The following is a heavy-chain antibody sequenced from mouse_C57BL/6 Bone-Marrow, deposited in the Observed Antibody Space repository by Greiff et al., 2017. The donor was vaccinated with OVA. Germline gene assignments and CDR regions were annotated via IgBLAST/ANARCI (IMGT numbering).Heavy chain of an antibody. J-gene: IGHJ2*01. CDR3: ARWGGDYFDY. Sequence: EVQLQESGPVLVKPGASVKMSCKASGYTFTDYYMNWVKQSHGKSLEWIGVINPYNGGTSYNQKFKGKATLTVDKSSSTAYMELNSLTSEDSAVYYCARWGGDYFDYWGQGTTLTVSS. V-gene: IGHV1-19*01. CDR2: INPYNGGT. CDR1: GYTFTDYY.